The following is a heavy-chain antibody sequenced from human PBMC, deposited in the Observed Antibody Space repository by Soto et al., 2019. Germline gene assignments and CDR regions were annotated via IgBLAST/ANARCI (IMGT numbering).Heavy chain of an antibody. CDR2: IYYSGST. CDR1: GGSISSGGYY. Sequence: PSETLSLTCTVSGGSISSGGYYWSWIRQHPGKGLEWIGYIYYSGSTYYNPSLKSRVTISVDTSKNQFSLKLSSVTAADTAVYYCARYAGYYANFDYWGQGTLVTVSS. V-gene: IGHV4-31*03. CDR3: ARYAGYYANFDY. J-gene: IGHJ4*02. D-gene: IGHD3-3*01.